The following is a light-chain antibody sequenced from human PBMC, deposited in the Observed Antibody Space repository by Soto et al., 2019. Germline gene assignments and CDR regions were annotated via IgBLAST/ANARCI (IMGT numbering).Light chain of an antibody. V-gene: IGKV3-15*01. CDR1: QSVSSN. CDR3: QQYNNWPNT. Sequence: EIVMTQSPATLSVSPGERATLSCRASQSVSSNLAWYQQKPGQAPRLLIYGGSTRATGIPARFSGSGSGTEFTLTISSLQSEDFAVYYCQQYNNWPNTFGQGTKLEIK. J-gene: IGKJ2*01. CDR2: GGS.